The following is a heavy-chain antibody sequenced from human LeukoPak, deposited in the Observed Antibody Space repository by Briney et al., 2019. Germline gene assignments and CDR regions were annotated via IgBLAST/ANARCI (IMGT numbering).Heavy chain of an antibody. J-gene: IGHJ4*02. CDR2: ISAYNGNT. CDR1: GYTFTSYG. Sequence: ASVKVSCKASGYTFTSYGISWVRQAPGQGLEWMGWISAYNGNTNYAQKLQGRVTMTTDTSTSTAYMELRSLRSDDTAVYYCARGLSRYCSSNSCSWGYWGQGTLVTVSS. CDR3: ARGLSRYCSSNSCSWGY. V-gene: IGHV1-18*01. D-gene: IGHD2-2*01.